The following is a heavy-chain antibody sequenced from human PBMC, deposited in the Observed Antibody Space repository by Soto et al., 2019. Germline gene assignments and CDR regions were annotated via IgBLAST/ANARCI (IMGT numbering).Heavy chain of an antibody. CDR2: FDPEDGET. D-gene: IGHD3-22*01. V-gene: IGHV1-24*01. Sequence: ASVKVSCKVSGYTLTELSMHWVRQAPGKGLEWMGGFDPEDGETIYAQKFQGRVTMTEDTSTDTAYMELSSLRSEDTAVYYCATPPRHYYDSSALGNWFDPWGQGTLVTVSS. CDR3: ATPPRHYYDSSALGNWFDP. J-gene: IGHJ5*02. CDR1: GYTLTELS.